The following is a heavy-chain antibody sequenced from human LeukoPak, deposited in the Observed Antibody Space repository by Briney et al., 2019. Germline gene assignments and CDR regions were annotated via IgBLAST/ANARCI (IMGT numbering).Heavy chain of an antibody. D-gene: IGHD2-2*01. CDR3: ATLTLGYCSSTSCHGSAFDI. J-gene: IGHJ3*02. Sequence: ASVKVSSKVSGYTLTELSMHWVRQAPGKGLEWMGGFDPEDGETIYAQKFQGRVTMTEDTSTDTAYMELSSLRSEDTAVYYCATLTLGYCSSTSCHGSAFDIWGQGTMVTVSS. CDR1: GYTLTELS. V-gene: IGHV1-24*01. CDR2: FDPEDGET.